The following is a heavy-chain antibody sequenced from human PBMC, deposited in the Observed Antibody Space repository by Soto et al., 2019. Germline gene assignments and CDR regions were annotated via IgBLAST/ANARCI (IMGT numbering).Heavy chain of an antibody. V-gene: IGHV3-23*01. Sequence: GGSLRLSCAASGFTFSSYAMSWVRQAPGKGLEWVSAISGSGGSTYYADSVKGRFTISRDNSKNTLYLQMNSLRAEDTAVYYCAKVGSSSWGGDYYYYGMDVWGQGTTVTVSS. D-gene: IGHD6-13*01. J-gene: IGHJ6*02. CDR3: AKVGSSSWGGDYYYYGMDV. CDR2: ISGSGGST. CDR1: GFTFSSYA.